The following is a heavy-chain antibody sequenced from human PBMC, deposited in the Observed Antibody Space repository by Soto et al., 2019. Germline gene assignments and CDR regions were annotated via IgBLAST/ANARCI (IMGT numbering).Heavy chain of an antibody. V-gene: IGHV4-59*01. CDR2: IYYSGST. CDR3: ARDQGDAFDI. J-gene: IGHJ3*02. CDR1: GGSISIYY. Sequence: SETLSLTCTVSGGSISIYYWSWIRQPPGKGLEWIGYIYYSGSTNYNPSLKSRVTISVDTSKNQFSLKLSSVTAADTAVYYCARDQGDAFDIWGQGTMVTVSS.